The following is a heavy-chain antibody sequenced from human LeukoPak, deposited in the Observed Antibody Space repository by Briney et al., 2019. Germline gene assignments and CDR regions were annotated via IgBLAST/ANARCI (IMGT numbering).Heavy chain of an antibody. D-gene: IGHD6-6*01. CDR1: GFTFSSSW. J-gene: IGHJ4*02. CDR2: INSDGSTT. CDR3: ARRSSFDY. V-gene: IGHV3-74*01. Sequence: PGGSLRLSCAASGFTFSSSWMQWVRQAPGKGLVWVSRINSDGSTTNYADSVKGRFTISRDNAKSTLYLLMNSLRAEDSAVYYCARRSSFDYWGQGSLVTVSS.